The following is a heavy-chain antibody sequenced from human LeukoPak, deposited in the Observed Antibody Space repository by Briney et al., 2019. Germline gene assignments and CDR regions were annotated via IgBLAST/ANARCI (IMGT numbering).Heavy chain of an antibody. CDR3: ATPYDSRGYSFDY. CDR2: ITFDGGST. CDR1: GGSISSYY. Sequence: ETLSLTCTVSGGSISSYYWSWIRQAPGKGLEWVSIITFDGGSTYYADSVKGRFTISRDNSKNTLFLQMNSLRAEDTAVYYCATPYDSRGYSFDYWGQGTLVTVSS. J-gene: IGHJ4*02. V-gene: IGHV3-23*01. D-gene: IGHD3-22*01.